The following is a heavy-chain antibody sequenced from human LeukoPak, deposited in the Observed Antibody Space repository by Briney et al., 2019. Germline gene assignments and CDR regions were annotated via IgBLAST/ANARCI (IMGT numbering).Heavy chain of an antibody. Sequence: PSETLSLTCTVSGGSISSGSYYWSWIRQPAGKGLEWIGRIYTSGSTNYNPSLKSRVTKSVDTSKNQFSLKLSSVTAADMAVYYCARDSTMIVPGAFDIWGQGTMVTVSS. CDR3: ARDSTMIVPGAFDI. CDR2: IYTSGST. J-gene: IGHJ3*02. CDR1: GGSISSGSYY. V-gene: IGHV4-61*02. D-gene: IGHD3-22*01.